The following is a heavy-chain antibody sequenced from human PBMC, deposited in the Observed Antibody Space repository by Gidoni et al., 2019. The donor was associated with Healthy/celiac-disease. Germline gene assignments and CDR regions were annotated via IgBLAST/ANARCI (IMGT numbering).Heavy chain of an antibody. CDR1: GFTFSSYG. J-gene: IGHJ6*02. V-gene: IGHV3-30*18. Sequence: QVQLVESGVGVVQPGRSLRLSCAASGFTFSSYGMHWVRQAPGKGLVWVAVISYDGSNKYYADFVKGRFTISRDNSKNTLYLQMNSLRAEDTAVYYCAKDGVVPRYGMDVWGQGTTVTVSS. D-gene: IGHD3-3*01. CDR2: ISYDGSNK. CDR3: AKDGVVPRYGMDV.